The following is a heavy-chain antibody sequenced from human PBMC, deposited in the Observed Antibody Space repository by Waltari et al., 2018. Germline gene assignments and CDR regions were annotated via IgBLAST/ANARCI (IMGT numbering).Heavy chain of an antibody. J-gene: IGHJ3*01. CDR2: ISYRGAT. CDR1: GGPITTNRPH. D-gene: IGHD3-16*01. Sequence: QLHLQESGPGLVQPSETLSLTCSVSGGPITTNRPHWGWIRQPPGKGLEWTATISYRGATYTSPSLKSLLTISADTFKNQFSLKLSSVTAADTAVYYCATYVGASIGTAAFDVWGRGTMVTVSS. V-gene: IGHV4-39*01. CDR3: ATYVGASIGTAAFDV.